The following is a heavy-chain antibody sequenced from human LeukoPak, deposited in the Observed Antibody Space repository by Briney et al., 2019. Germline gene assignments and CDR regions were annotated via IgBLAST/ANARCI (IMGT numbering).Heavy chain of an antibody. D-gene: IGHD3-22*01. CDR2: ISYDGSNK. CDR3: ARSLGQEWGYYYDSSIDY. J-gene: IGHJ4*02. CDR1: GCIFNDYA. V-gene: IGHV3-30-3*01. Sequence: GGSLRLSCKASGCIFNDYAMHWVRQAPGKGLEWVAVISYDGSNKYYADSVKGRFTISRDNSKNTLYLQMNSLRAEDTAVYYCARSLGQEWGYYYDSSIDYWGQGTLVTVSS.